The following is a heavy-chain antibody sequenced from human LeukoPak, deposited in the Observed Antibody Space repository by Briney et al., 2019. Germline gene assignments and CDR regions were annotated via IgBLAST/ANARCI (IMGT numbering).Heavy chain of an antibody. CDR1: GGSISSYY. Sequence: SETLSLTCTVSGGSISSYYWSWIRQPPGKGLEWIGYIYYSGSTNYNPSLKSRVTISVDTSKNQFSLKLSSVTAADTAVYYCARVRWELLYYYYYMDVWGKGTTVTVSS. CDR3: ARVRWELLYYYYYMDV. D-gene: IGHD1-26*01. CDR2: IYYSGST. V-gene: IGHV4-59*08. J-gene: IGHJ6*03.